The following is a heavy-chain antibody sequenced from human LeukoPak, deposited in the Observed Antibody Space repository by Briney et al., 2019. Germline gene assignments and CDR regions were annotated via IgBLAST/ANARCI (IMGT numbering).Heavy chain of an antibody. V-gene: IGHV4-31*03. D-gene: IGHD5-18*01. CDR1: GGSISSGGYY. Sequence: SETLSLTCTVSGGSISSGGYYWSWIRQHPGKGLEWIGYIYYSGSTYYNSSLKSRVTISVDTSKNQFSLKLSSVTAADTAVYYCARGRGYSYMGALFDYWGQGTLVTVSS. CDR3: ARGRGYSYMGALFDY. CDR2: IYYSGST. J-gene: IGHJ4*02.